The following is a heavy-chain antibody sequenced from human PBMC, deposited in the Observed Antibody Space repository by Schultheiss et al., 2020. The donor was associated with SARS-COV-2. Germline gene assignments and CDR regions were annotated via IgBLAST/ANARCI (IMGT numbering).Heavy chain of an antibody. V-gene: IGHV3-30*03. CDR2: ISYDGSNK. J-gene: IGHJ6*02. D-gene: IGHD4-17*01. CDR1: GFTFSSYA. Sequence: GGSMRLSCAASGFTFSSYAMHWVRQAPGKGLEWVAVISYDGSNKYYADSVKGRFTISRDNSKNTLYLQMNSLRAEDTAVYYCARDRLLAVTTNYYGMDVWGQGTTVTVSS. CDR3: ARDRLLAVTTNYYGMDV.